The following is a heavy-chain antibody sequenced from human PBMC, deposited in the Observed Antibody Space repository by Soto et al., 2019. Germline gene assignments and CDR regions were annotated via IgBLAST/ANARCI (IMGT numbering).Heavy chain of an antibody. D-gene: IGHD3-22*01. Sequence: QVQLVQSGAEVKKPGASVKVSCKASGYSFATYGFSWVRQAPGQGLECVGWISAHNGDTHYSQKFQGRVTLTTDTSTNTGYMELRSLTFEDTAVYFCATEPIYYNDGSGYYPLGHWGQGTLVTVSS. J-gene: IGHJ4*02. CDR3: ATEPIYYNDGSGYYPLGH. CDR1: GYSFATYG. CDR2: ISAHNGDT. V-gene: IGHV1-18*04.